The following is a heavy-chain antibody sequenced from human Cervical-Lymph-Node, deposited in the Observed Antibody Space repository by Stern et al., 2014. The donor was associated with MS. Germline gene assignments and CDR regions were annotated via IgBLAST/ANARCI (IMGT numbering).Heavy chain of an antibody. D-gene: IGHD3-16*01. Sequence: QLQLQESGPGLVKPSQTLSLTCTVSGGSISSGGYHWSWIRQPPGKGLEWIGYIYYSGSTYYNPSLKSRVTISVDTSKNQFSLKLSSVTAADTAVYYCAREGAEGLPLIDWGQGTLVTVSS. CDR2: IYYSGST. J-gene: IGHJ4*02. CDR1: GGSISSGGYH. V-gene: IGHV4-31*03. CDR3: AREGAEGLPLID.